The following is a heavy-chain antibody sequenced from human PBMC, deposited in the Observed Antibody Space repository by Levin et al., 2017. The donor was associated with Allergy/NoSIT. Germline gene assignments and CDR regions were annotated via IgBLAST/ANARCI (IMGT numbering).Heavy chain of an antibody. CDR3: AREGGSGSYTWG. CDR1: GFTFSSYN. CDR2: ISSSGSTM. Sequence: GGSLRLSCAASGFTFSSYNMNWVRQAPGKGLEWVSYISSSGSTMYYADSVKGRFTISRDNAKNSLYLQMNSLRDEDTAVYYCAREGGSGSYTWGWGQGTLVTVS. D-gene: IGHD3-10*01. V-gene: IGHV3-48*02. J-gene: IGHJ4*02.